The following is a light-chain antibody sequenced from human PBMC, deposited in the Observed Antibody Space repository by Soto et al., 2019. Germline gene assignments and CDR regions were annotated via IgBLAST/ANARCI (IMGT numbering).Light chain of an antibody. V-gene: IGLV2-23*02. CDR3: CSYPGSRRV. Sequence: QSALAQPASVSGSPGQSITFSCTGASSDFGTFNLVSWYQQYPGKAPKLIIFEVNKRPPGISNRFSGSKSGNTASLTISGRQAEDEADYYCCSYPGSRRVFGVGTKRTVL. J-gene: IGLJ2*01. CDR1: SSDFGTFNL. CDR2: EVN.